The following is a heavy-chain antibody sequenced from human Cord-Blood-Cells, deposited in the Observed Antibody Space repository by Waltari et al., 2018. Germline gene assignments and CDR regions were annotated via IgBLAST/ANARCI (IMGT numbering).Heavy chain of an antibody. J-gene: IGHJ5*02. D-gene: IGHD3-9*01. V-gene: IGHV1-8*01. CDR1: GYTFTSYD. CDR2: MNPNSGNT. CDR3: ARGSGAYDILTGYYSHNWFDP. Sequence: QVQLVQSGSELKKPGASVKVSCKASGYTFTSYDINWVRQATGQGLEWMGWMNPNSGNTGYAQKFQGRVTMTRNTSISTAYMELSSLRSEDTAVYYCARGSGAYDILTGYYSHNWFDPWGQGTLVTVSS.